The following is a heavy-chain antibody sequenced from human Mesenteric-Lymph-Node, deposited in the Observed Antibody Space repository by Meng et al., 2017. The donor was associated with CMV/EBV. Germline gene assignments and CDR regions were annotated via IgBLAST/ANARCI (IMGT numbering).Heavy chain of an antibody. CDR3: ARDRRGKITMIAPDY. CDR1: GYTFTSYY. V-gene: IGHV1-46*01. CDR2: INPSGGST. J-gene: IGHJ4*02. Sequence: ASVKVSCKASGYTFTSYYMHWVRQAPGQGLEWMGIINPSGGSTSYAQKFQGRVTMTRDTSTSTVYMELSSLRSDDTAVYYCARDRRGKITMIAPDYWGQGTLVTVSS. D-gene: IGHD3-22*01.